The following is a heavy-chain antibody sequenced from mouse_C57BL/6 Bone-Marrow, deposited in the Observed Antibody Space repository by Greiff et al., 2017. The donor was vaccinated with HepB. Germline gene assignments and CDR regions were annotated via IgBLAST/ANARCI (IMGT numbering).Heavy chain of an antibody. Sequence: VQLQQSGAELVRPGTSVKVSCKASGYAFTNYLIEWVKQRPGQGLEWIGVINPGSGGTNYNEKFKGKATLTADKSSSTAYMQLSSLTSEDSAVYFCARRRGGCYGAMDYWGQGTSVTVSS. CDR1: GYAFTNYL. J-gene: IGHJ4*01. CDR3: ARRRGGCYGAMDY. V-gene: IGHV1-54*01. D-gene: IGHD1-1*02. CDR2: INPGSGGT.